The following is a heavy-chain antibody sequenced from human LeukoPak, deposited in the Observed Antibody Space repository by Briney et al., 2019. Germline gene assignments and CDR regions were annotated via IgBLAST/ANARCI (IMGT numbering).Heavy chain of an antibody. J-gene: IGHJ4*02. D-gene: IGHD1-26*01. CDR2: IIDSGNSI. Sequence: QTGGSLRLSCAASGFTFSSCAMSWVRQARGKGLEWVSTIIDSGNSIYYADSAEGRFTISRDNSKNTLYLQMNSLRAGDTAVYYCAKDPIFSGSYGVFDYWGLGTLVTVSS. V-gene: IGHV3-23*01. CDR3: AKDPIFSGSYGVFDY. CDR1: GFTFSSCA.